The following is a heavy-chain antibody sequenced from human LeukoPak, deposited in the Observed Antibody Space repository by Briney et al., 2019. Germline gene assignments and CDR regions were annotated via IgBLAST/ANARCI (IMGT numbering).Heavy chain of an antibody. CDR1: GGSISNYY. J-gene: IGHJ5*02. D-gene: IGHD3-10*01. Sequence: SETLSLTCTVSGGSISNYYWSWIRQPPGKGLEWIGYIYYSGSTNYNPSLKSRVTISVDTSKYQFSLKLSSVTAADTAVYYCARVGGSGSYLHWFDPWGQGTLVTVSS. V-gene: IGHV4-59*01. CDR2: IYYSGST. CDR3: ARVGGSGSYLHWFDP.